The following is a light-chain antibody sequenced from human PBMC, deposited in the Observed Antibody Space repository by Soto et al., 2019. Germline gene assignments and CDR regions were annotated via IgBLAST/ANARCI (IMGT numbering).Light chain of an antibody. CDR1: QSVSSSY. CDR3: QQYGSSRT. J-gene: IGKJ1*01. CDR2: GAS. V-gene: IGKV3-20*01. Sequence: EIVLTQSPGTLSLFPAERATLSCRASQSVSSSYLAWYQQKPGQAPRXLIYGASSRATGIPDRFSGIGSGTDFILTISRLEPEDIAVYYCQQYGSSRTFGQVTKVDI.